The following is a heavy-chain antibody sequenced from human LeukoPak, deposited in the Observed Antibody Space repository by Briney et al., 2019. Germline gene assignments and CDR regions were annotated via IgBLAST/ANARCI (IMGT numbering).Heavy chain of an antibody. D-gene: IGHD3-10*01. CDR1: GFAVNDVY. Sequence: HPGGSLRLSCAVSGFAVNDVYMSWVRQAPGKGLEWVSVIYTAGVGGDTFHADSVKGRFAISRDNSKNTLYLQMNNLRADDTAVYYCLAVSPGVYWGQGTLVTVSS. CDR2: IYTAGVGGDT. CDR3: LAVSPGVY. J-gene: IGHJ4*02. V-gene: IGHV3-53*01.